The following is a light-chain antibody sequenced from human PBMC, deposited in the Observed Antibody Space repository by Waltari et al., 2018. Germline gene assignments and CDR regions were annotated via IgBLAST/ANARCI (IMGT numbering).Light chain of an antibody. CDR1: DIGRKS. Sequence: SYVLAQPPSVSVAPGKTARITCGGDDIGRKSVHWYQQKSGQAPVLVIYDEIERPSGIPDRFSGSNCGDTAALTITRVAAGDEADYYCQVWDTSRDHWVFGGGTKLTVL. J-gene: IGLJ3*02. CDR3: QVWDTSRDHWV. V-gene: IGLV3-21*03. CDR2: DEI.